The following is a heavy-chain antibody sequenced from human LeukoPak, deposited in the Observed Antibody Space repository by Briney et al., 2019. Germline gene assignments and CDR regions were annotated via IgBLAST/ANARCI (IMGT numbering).Heavy chain of an antibody. J-gene: IGHJ4*02. D-gene: IGHD1-26*01. V-gene: IGHV3-66*01. CDR2: MYSGGTT. Sequence: GGSLRLSCAASGFTVNSNYMTWVRQAPGKGLEWVSNMYSGGTTYYADSVRGRFTISRDGSNNTLYLQLNSLRAEDTAVYYCARERSGSYEYWGQGTLVTVSS. CDR3: ARERSGSYEY. CDR1: GFTVNSNY.